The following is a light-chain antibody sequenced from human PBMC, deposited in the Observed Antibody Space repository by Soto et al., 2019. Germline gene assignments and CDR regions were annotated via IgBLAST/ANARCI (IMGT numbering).Light chain of an antibody. CDR3: VLYMGSGIWV. CDR2: STN. V-gene: IGLV8-61*01. CDR1: SGSVSTSYY. J-gene: IGLJ3*02. Sequence: QAVVTQEPSFSVSPGRTVTLTGGLSSGSVSTSYYPSWYQQTPGQAPRTLIYSTNTRSSGVPDRLSGSILGNKAALTITWAQADDESEYYCVLYMGSGIWVFGGGTKLTVL.